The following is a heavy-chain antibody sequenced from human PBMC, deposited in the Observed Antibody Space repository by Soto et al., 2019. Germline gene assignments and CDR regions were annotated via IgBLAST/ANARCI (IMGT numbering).Heavy chain of an antibody. J-gene: IGHJ2*01. V-gene: IGHV1-18*01. Sequence: QVQLVQSGAEVKKPGASVKVSCKASGYTFNNYGISWVRQAPGQGLEWMGWIGPYNGNTDHAQNFQGRVTMTTDTSTNTAYMELRSLRSDDTTLYYCARCYCSVGSCSTCWHFDLCGRGTLVTVSS. CDR2: IGPYNGNT. CDR3: ARCYCSVGSCSTCWHFDL. D-gene: IGHD2-15*01. CDR1: GYTFNNYG.